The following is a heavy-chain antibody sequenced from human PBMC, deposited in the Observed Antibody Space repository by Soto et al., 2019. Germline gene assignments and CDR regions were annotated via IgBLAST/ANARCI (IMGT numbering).Heavy chain of an antibody. CDR2: IYPGDSDT. CDR1: GYSFTSYW. CDR3: ARQLFSGTTNYYYYYMDV. D-gene: IGHD1-1*01. Sequence: HGESLKISCKGSGYSFTSYWIGWVRQMPGKGLEWMGIIYPGDSDTRYSPSFQGQVTISADKSISTAYLQWSSLKASDTAMYYCARQLFSGTTNYYYYYMDVWGKGTTVTVSS. V-gene: IGHV5-51*01. J-gene: IGHJ6*03.